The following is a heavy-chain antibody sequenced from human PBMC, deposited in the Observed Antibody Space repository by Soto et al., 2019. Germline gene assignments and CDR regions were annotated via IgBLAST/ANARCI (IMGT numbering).Heavy chain of an antibody. J-gene: IGHJ3*02. CDR1: GYTLTELC. V-gene: IGHV1-24*01. CDR2: FYPEDGEI. D-gene: IGHD6-19*01. Sequence: GASVKVSCKVSGYTLTELCMHWVRQAPGKGLEWMGGFYPEDGEITYAQKFQGRVTMTEDTSTDTAYMEMSSLRSEDTAVYYCAATRIAVPGAFEIWGQGTMVTVSS. CDR3: AATRIAVPGAFEI.